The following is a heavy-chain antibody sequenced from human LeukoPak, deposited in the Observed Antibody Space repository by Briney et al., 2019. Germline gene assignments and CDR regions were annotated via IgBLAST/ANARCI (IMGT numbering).Heavy chain of an antibody. Sequence: GESLKISCKGSGYSFTSYWIGWVRQMPGKGLGWMGIIYPGDSDTRYSPSLQGQVTISADKSISTAYLQWSSLKASDTAMYYCARPSGYDCCYFDYWGQGTLVTVSS. V-gene: IGHV5-51*01. CDR1: GYSFTSYW. CDR2: IYPGDSDT. D-gene: IGHD5-12*01. CDR3: ARPSGYDCCYFDY. J-gene: IGHJ4*02.